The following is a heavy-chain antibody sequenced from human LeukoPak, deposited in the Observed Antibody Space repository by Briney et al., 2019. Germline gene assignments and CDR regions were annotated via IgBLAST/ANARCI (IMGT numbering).Heavy chain of an antibody. CDR2: INHSGST. CDR3: ARGIVRDIVVVPAPDYYYYGMDV. Sequence: PSETLSLTCAVSGGSFSGYYWSWIRQPPGKGLEWIGEINHSGSTNYNPSLKSRVTISVDTSKNQFSLKLSSVTAADTAVYYCARGIVRDIVVVPAPDYYYYGMDVWGQGTTVTVSS. CDR1: GGSFSGYY. J-gene: IGHJ6*02. D-gene: IGHD2-2*01. V-gene: IGHV4-34*01.